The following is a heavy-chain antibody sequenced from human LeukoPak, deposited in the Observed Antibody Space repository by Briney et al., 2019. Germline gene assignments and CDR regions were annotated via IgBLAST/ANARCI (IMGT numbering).Heavy chain of an antibody. D-gene: IGHD4/OR15-4a*01. CDR2: ISSSSSYI. Sequence: GGSLRLSCAASGFTFSSYSMNWVSQAPGKGLEWVSSISSSSSYIYYADSVKGRFTISRDNAKNSLYLQMNSLRAEDTAVYYCARAFRLITVNYMDVWGKGTTVTVSS. CDR1: GFTFSSYS. CDR3: ARAFRLITVNYMDV. J-gene: IGHJ6*03. V-gene: IGHV3-21*01.